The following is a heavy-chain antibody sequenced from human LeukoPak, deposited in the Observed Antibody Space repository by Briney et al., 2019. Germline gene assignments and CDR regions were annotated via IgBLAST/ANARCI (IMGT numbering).Heavy chain of an antibody. CDR1: GGSISSYY. V-gene: IGHV4-59*01. J-gene: IGHJ6*02. Sequence: SETLSLTCTVSGGSISSYYWSWIRQPPGKGLEWIGYIYYSGSTNYNPSLKSRVTISVDTSKNQFSLKLSSVTAADTAVYYCARYAARYGMDVWGQGTLVTVSS. D-gene: IGHD6-25*01. CDR3: ARYAARYGMDV. CDR2: IYYSGST.